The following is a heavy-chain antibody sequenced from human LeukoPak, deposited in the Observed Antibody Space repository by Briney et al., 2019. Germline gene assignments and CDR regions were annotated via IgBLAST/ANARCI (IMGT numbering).Heavy chain of an antibody. CDR2: IRSKAYGGTT. V-gene: IGHV3-49*05. Sequence: KPGRSLRLSCTASGFTFGDYAMSWFRQAPGKGLEWVGVIRSKAYGGTTEYAASVKGRFTISRDDSKSIAYLQMNSLKTEDTAVYYCTRGPSPHPYYDISTGYLLDYWGQGTLVTVSP. D-gene: IGHD3-9*01. CDR1: GFTFGDYA. CDR3: TRGPSPHPYYDISTGYLLDY. J-gene: IGHJ4*02.